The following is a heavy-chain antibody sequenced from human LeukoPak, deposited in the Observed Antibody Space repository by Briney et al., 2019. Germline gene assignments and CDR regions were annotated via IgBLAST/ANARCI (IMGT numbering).Heavy chain of an antibody. CDR3: ARGDSSGYYLNWFDP. V-gene: IGHV4-59*01. Sequence: PSETLSLTCTVSGYSISSYYWSWIRQPPGKGLEWIGYIYYSGSTNYNPSLKSRVTISVDTSKNQFSLKLSSVTAADTAVYYCARGDSSGYYLNWFDPWGQGTLVTVSS. J-gene: IGHJ5*02. D-gene: IGHD3-22*01. CDR2: IYYSGST. CDR1: GYSISSYY.